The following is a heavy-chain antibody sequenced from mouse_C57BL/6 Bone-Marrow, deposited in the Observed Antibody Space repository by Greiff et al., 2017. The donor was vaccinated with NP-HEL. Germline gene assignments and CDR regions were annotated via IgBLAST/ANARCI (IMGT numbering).Heavy chain of an antibody. V-gene: IGHV14-4*01. CDR3: TTRGLSSLDY. D-gene: IGHD6-1*01. CDR1: GFNIKDDY. J-gene: IGHJ2*01. Sequence: EVQLQQSGAELVRPGASVKLSCTASGFNIKDDYMHWVKQRPEQGLEWIGWIDPENGDTEYASKFQGKATITADTSSNTAYLQLSSLTSEDTAVYYCTTRGLSSLDYWGQGTTLTVSS. CDR2: IDPENGDT.